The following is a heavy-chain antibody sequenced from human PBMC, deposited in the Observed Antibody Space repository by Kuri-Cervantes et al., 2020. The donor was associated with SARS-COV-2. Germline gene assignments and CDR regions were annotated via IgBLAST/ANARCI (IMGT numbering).Heavy chain of an antibody. J-gene: IGHJ4*02. CDR1: AFTFDDYA. Sequence: GGSLRLSCTTSAFTFDDYALAWFRQAPGKGLEWVGFIRSKAYGETTEYAAPVKGRFSISRDDSESIAYLQMNSLKTEDTAVYYCSRNFWAGYWPFDYWGQGTQVTVSS. V-gene: IGHV3-49*03. CDR3: SRNFWAGYWPFDY. CDR2: IRSKAYGETT. D-gene: IGHD3/OR15-3a*01.